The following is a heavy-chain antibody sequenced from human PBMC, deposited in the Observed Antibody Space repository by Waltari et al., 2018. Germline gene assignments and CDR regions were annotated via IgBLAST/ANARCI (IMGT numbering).Heavy chain of an antibody. CDR3: ARVGSPTHLFYYSYMDV. Sequence: QVQLQQWGAGLLKPSETLSLTCAVYGGSFSGYYWSWIRQPPGKGLEWIGEINHSGSTNYNPSRKSRVTISVDTSKNQFSLKLSSVTAADTAVYYCARVGSPTHLFYYSYMDVWGKGTTVTVSS. V-gene: IGHV4-34*01. CDR1: GGSFSGYY. CDR2: INHSGST. D-gene: IGHD3-10*01. J-gene: IGHJ6*03.